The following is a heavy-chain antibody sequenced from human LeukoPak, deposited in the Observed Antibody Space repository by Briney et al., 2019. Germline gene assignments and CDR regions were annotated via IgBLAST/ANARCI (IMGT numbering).Heavy chain of an antibody. J-gene: IGHJ6*03. D-gene: IGHD2-2*01. CDR1: AITFNNYW. CDR2: IKQDGSEK. CDR3: AKVRGCGSTSCSYYYMDV. V-gene: IGHV3-7*01. Sequence: GGSLRLSCAASAITFNNYWMSWVRQAPGKGLEWVANIKQDGSEKYYVDSVKGRFTISRDNAKNSLYLQMNSLRAEDTALYYCAKVRGCGSTSCSYYYMDVWGKGITVTVSS.